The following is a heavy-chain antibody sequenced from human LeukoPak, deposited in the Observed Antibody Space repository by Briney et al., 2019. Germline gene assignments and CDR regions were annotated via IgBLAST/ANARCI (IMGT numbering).Heavy chain of an antibody. J-gene: IGHJ6*03. Sequence: AAVKVSCKASGGTFSSYANSWVRQAAGKGLEWVGGIIPIFGTANYAHKFQGRVTITTDESTSTAYMELSSLRSEDTAVYYCARDRNYYDSSGYRCYYYYYYMDVWGKGTTVTVSS. CDR3: ARDRNYYDSSGYRCYYYYYYMDV. CDR1: GGTFSSYA. CDR2: IIPIFGTA. D-gene: IGHD3-22*01. V-gene: IGHV1-69*05.